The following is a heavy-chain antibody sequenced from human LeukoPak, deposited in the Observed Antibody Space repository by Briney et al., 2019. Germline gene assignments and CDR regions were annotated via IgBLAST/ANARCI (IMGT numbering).Heavy chain of an antibody. D-gene: IGHD5-12*01. CDR2: ISRRGSTI. CDR3: AREHSGYDFPGRDYYYIDG. CDR1: GFTFSDYY. V-gene: IGHV3-11*04. Sequence: GGSLRLSCAVSGFTFSDYYMSWIRQAQGEGREWDSYISRRGSTIYYADSVKGRFTISRDNAKNSLYLQMNSLRAEDTAVYYCAREHSGYDFPGRDYYYIDGWGKGTTVTVSS. J-gene: IGHJ6*03.